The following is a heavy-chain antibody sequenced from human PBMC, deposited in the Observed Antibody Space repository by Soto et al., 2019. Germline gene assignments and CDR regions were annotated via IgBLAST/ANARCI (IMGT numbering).Heavy chain of an antibody. J-gene: IGHJ6*03. D-gene: IGHD3-9*01. CDR2: ISSSGSTI. CDR1: GFTFSDYY. CDR3: ARESGYDILTGDQYYYYYYYMDV. Sequence: GGSLRLSCAASGFTFSDYYMSWIRQAPGKGLEWVSYISSSGSTIYYADSVKGRFTISRDNAKSSLYLQMNSLRAEDTAVYYCARESGYDILTGDQYYYYYYYMDVWGKGTTVTVSS. V-gene: IGHV3-11*01.